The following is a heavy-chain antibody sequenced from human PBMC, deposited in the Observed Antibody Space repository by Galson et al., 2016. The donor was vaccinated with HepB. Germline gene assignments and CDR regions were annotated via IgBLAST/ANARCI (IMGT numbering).Heavy chain of an antibody. V-gene: IGHV3-7*01. D-gene: IGHD6-19*01. CDR3: ARNGAGLDP. CDR2: IDQGGGQI. Sequence: SLRLSCAASGFSFSRYWMSWVRQTPGKGLEWVANIDQGGGQIHYGDSMKGRVTISRDNSKKSLYLEITNLRFDDTAVFYCARNGAGLDPWGPGALVTVSS. CDR1: GFSFSRYW. J-gene: IGHJ5*02.